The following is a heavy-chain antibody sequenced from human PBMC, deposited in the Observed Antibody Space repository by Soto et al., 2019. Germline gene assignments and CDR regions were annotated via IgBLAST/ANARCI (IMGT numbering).Heavy chain of an antibody. V-gene: IGHV3-49*03. CDR1: GFTFGDYA. CDR2: IRSKAYGGTT. J-gene: IGHJ4*02. CDR3: THTGYSSSWYSISDEMFDY. Sequence: GGSLRLSCTASGFTFGDYAMSWFRQAPGKGLEWVGFIRSKAYGGTTEYAASVKGRFTISRDDSKSIAYLQMNSLKTEDTAVYYCTHTGYSSSWYSISDEMFDYWGQGTLVTVSS. D-gene: IGHD6-13*01.